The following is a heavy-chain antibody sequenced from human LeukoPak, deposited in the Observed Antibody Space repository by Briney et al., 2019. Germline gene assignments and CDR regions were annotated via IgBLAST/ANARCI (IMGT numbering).Heavy chain of an antibody. CDR1: GYTFTYYY. V-gene: IGHV1-2*02. CDR2: INPDSGDT. Sequence: ASVTVSCTASGYTFTYYYIHWVRQAPGQGLEWMGWINPDSGDTKYAQKSQDRVTMTTDTSISTAYMELSRLRSDDTAVYYCARGGYCTSRSCFLPDYWGQGTLVTVSS. CDR3: ARGGYCTSRSCFLPDY. D-gene: IGHD2-2*01. J-gene: IGHJ4*02.